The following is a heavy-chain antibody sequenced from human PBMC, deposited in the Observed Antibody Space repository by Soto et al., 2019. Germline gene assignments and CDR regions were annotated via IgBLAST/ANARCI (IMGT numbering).Heavy chain of an antibody. D-gene: IGHD6-19*01. J-gene: IGHJ4*02. V-gene: IGHV3-33*01. CDR3: ARGGHSSGPHDY. Sequence: GGSLRLSCAASGFTFSSYGMHWVRQAPGKGLEWVAVIWYDGSNKYYADSVKGRFTISRDNSKNTLYLQMNSLRAEDTAVYYCARGGHSSGPHDYWGQGTLVTVSS. CDR2: IWYDGSNK. CDR1: GFTFSSYG.